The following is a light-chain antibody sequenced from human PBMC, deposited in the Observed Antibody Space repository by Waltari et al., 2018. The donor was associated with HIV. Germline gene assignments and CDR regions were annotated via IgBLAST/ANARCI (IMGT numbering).Light chain of an antibody. CDR2: ENT. CDR1: FGSIASHY. V-gene: IGLV6-57*04. Sequence: NFMLTQPHSVSESPGKTVTISCTRSFGSIASHYLQWYQQRPGSVPTTIIYENTQRPSGVPDRFSASIDSSSNSASLTISELKAEDEADYYCQSYDDTSYVFGAGTKVTVL. CDR3: QSYDDTSYV. J-gene: IGLJ1*01.